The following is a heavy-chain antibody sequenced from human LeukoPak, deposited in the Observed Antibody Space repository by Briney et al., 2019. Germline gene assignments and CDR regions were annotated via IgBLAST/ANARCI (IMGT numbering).Heavy chain of an antibody. CDR2: INHSGST. CDR3: ARGRFGSGQLWFHTKYYFDY. Sequence: SETLSLTCAVYGGSFSGYYWSWIRQPPGKGLEWIGEINHSGSTNYNPSLKGRVTISVDTSKNQFSLKLSSVTAADTAVYYCARGRFGSGQLWFHTKYYFDYWGQGTLVTVSS. J-gene: IGHJ4*02. V-gene: IGHV4-34*01. D-gene: IGHD5-18*01. CDR1: GGSFSGYY.